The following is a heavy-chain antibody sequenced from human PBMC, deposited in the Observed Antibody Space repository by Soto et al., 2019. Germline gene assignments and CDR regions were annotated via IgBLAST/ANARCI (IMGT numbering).Heavy chain of an antibody. D-gene: IGHD2-15*01. CDR3: ATMGTPATGLYYFDY. V-gene: IGHV4-30-4*01. J-gene: IGHJ4*02. Sequence: QVQLQESGPGRVKPSQTLSLTCTVSGGSISSGNYYWSWIRQPPGKGLEWIGFISYSGSTYYNLSLKSRVTISVDTSKNQSSLNLSFVTAADTAVYYCATMGTPATGLYYFDYWGQGTLVTVSS. CDR1: GGSISSGNYY. CDR2: ISYSGST.